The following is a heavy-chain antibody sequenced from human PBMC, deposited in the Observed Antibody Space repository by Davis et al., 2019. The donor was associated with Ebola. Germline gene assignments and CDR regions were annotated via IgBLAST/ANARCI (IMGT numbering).Heavy chain of an antibody. CDR2: IYSGGST. J-gene: IGHJ4*02. V-gene: IGHV3-53*01. CDR1: GFTVSSNY. D-gene: IGHD3-3*01. Sequence: GESLKISCAASGFTVSSNYMSWVRQAPGKGLEWVSVIYSGGSTYYADSVKGRFTISRDNSKNTLYLQMNSLRAEDTAVYYCAKGLTIFGVVGGYWGQGTLVTVSS. CDR3: AKGLTIFGVVGGY.